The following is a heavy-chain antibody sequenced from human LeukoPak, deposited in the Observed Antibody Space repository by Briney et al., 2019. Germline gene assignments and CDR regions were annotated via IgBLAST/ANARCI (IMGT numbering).Heavy chain of an antibody. D-gene: IGHD3-3*01. CDR3: AKGERYNFWSGTPNWYFDL. J-gene: IGHJ2*01. CDR2: ISGSGGST. V-gene: IGHV3-23*01. Sequence: PGGSLRLSCAASGFNFSSYAMSSVRQAPGKGLEWVSAISGSGGSTYYADSVKGRFTISRDNSKNTLYLQMNSLRAEDTAVYYCAKGERYNFWSGTPNWYFDLWGRGTLVTVSS. CDR1: GFNFSSYA.